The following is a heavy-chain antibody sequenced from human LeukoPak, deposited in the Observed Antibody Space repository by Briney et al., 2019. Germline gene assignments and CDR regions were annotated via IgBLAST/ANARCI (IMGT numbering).Heavy chain of an antibody. J-gene: IGHJ5*02. Sequence: GGSLRLFCAASGFTFSGSAMHCVRPASGKGLQWVGRIRRKANSYATAYAASVKGRFTISRDDSKNTAYLQMNSLKTDDTAVYYCTRHWFFDDYGDFKWFDPWGQGTLVTVSS. CDR3: TRHWFFDDYGDFKWFDP. D-gene: IGHD4-17*01. V-gene: IGHV3-73*01. CDR1: GFTFSGSA. CDR2: IRRKANSYAT.